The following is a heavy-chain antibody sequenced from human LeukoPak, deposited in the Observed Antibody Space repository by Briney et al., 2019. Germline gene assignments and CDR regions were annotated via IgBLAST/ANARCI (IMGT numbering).Heavy chain of an antibody. J-gene: IGHJ4*02. Sequence: PGGSLRLSCAASGFTFSSYGMHWVRQAPGKGLEWVAVIWYDGSNKYYADSVKGRLTISRDNSENTLYLQMNGLTAEDTAMYYCARPQGGSSWSVIDYWGQGTLVTVSS. CDR3: ARPQGGSSWSVIDY. D-gene: IGHD6-13*01. CDR1: GFTFSSYG. V-gene: IGHV3-33*01. CDR2: IWYDGSNK.